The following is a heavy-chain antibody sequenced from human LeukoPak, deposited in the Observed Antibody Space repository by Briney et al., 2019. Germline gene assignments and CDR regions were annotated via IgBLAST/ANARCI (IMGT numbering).Heavy chain of an antibody. CDR3: ASGIVVAGIGDNRLRPFDN. D-gene: IGHD6-19*01. Sequence: ASVKVSCKASVYTFTDYYIHWVRPAPGQGLEWMGWINPISGATTYVQKFQGRVTMTRDTSINTAYMELSKLGSDDTAVYYCASGIVVAGIGDNRLRPFDNWGQGTLVTVSS. CDR2: INPISGAT. V-gene: IGHV1-2*02. CDR1: VYTFTDYY. J-gene: IGHJ4*02.